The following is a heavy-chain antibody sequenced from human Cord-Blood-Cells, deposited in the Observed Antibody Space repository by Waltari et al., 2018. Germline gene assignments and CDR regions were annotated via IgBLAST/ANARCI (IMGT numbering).Heavy chain of an antibody. J-gene: IGHJ5*02. Sequence: EVQLVESGGGLVQPGGSLRLSCAASGFTVSSNYTSWVRQAPGKGLEWVSVIYSGGSTYYADSVKGRFTISRHNSKNTLYLQMNSLRAEDTAVYYCAVKLNTGWFDPWGQGTLVTVSS. D-gene: IGHD3-10*01. CDR1: GFTVSSNY. CDR3: AVKLNTGWFDP. CDR2: IYSGGST. V-gene: IGHV3-53*04.